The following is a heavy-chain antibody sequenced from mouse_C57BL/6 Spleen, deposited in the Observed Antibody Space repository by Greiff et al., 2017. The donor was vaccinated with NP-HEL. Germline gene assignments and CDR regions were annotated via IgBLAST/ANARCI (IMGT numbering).Heavy chain of an antibody. Sequence: EVQLQQSGPELVKPGASVKISCKASGYTFTDYYMNWVKQSHGKSLEWIGDINPNNGGTSYNQKFKGKATLTVDKSSSTAYMELRSLTSEDSAVYYCAREKRGSAMDYWGQGTSVTVSS. CDR3: AREKRGSAMDY. V-gene: IGHV1-26*01. J-gene: IGHJ4*01. CDR1: GYTFTDYY. CDR2: INPNNGGT.